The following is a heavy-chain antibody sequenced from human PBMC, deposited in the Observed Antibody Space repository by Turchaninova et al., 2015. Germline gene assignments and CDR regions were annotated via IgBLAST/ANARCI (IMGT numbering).Heavy chain of an antibody. Sequence: EVQLVESGGGLVKPGGALRLSCAATGSSLCRSPRTWVRQAPGKGLDWVSAIGGSGGITYYADSVKGRFTISRDNSKNTLYLQMNSLRAEDTAAYYCAKASPVDHFYGSGSPFDYWGQGTLVTVSS. D-gene: IGHD3-10*01. CDR2: IGGSGGIT. CDR1: GSSLCRSP. CDR3: AKASPVDHFYGSGSPFDY. J-gene: IGHJ4*02. V-gene: IGHV3-23*04.